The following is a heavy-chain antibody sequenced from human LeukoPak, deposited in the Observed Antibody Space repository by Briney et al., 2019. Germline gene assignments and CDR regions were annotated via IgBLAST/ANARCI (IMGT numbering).Heavy chain of an antibody. CDR3: ARDRPNDYGDYESLRFDY. D-gene: IGHD4-17*01. CDR2: IKQDESEK. V-gene: IGHV3-7*01. Sequence: GGSLRLSCAASGFTFRSYWMSWVRQAPGKGLEWVANIKQDESEKYYVDSVKGRFTISRDNPKNTVYMQMNDLRAEDTAVYYCARDRPNDYGDYESLRFDYWGQGTLVTVSS. CDR1: GFTFRSYW. J-gene: IGHJ4*02.